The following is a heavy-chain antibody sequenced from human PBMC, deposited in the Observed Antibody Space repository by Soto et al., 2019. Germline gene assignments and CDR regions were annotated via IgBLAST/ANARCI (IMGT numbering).Heavy chain of an antibody. CDR2: ISAYNGNT. Sequence: ASVKVSRKASGYTFTSYGISWVRQAPGQGLEWMGWISAYNGNTNYAQKLQGRVAMTTDTSTSTAYMELRSLRSDDTAVYYCATKNWNHDAFDIWGQGTMVTVSS. V-gene: IGHV1-18*01. CDR1: GYTFTSYG. J-gene: IGHJ3*02. D-gene: IGHD1-1*01. CDR3: ATKNWNHDAFDI.